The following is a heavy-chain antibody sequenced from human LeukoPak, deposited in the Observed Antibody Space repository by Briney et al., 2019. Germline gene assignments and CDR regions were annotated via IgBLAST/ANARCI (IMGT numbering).Heavy chain of an antibody. CDR1: GYIFTSYW. J-gene: IGHJ6*02. Sequence: GESLQISGKGPGYIFTSYWIGWVRQMPGKGLEWMGIIYPGDSDTRYSPSFQGQVTISADKSISTAYLQWSSLKASDTAMYYCARRLGSTGPRNYGKDVWGQGTTVTVSS. CDR2: IYPGDSDT. CDR3: ARRLGSTGPRNYGKDV. D-gene: IGHD3-16*01. V-gene: IGHV5-51*01.